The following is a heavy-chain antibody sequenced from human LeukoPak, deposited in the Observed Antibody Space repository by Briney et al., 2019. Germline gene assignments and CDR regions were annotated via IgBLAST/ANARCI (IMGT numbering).Heavy chain of an antibody. CDR2: INHSGST. D-gene: IGHD4-11*01. J-gene: IGHJ5*02. CDR3: ARGGVYRNWFDP. V-gene: IGHV4-34*01. Sequence: PSETLSLTCAVYGGSFSGYYWSWIRQPPGKGLEGIGEINHSGSTNYNPSVMSRVTISVDTSKNQFSLKLSSVTAADTAVYYCARGGVYRNWFDPWGQGTRVTVSS. CDR1: GGSFSGYY.